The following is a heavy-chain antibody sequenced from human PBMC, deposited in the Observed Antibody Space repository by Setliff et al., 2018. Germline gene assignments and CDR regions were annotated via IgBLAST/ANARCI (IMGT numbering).Heavy chain of an antibody. J-gene: IGHJ5*02. CDR2: INPNSGGT. CDR1: GYTFTGYY. Sequence: ASVKVSCKASGYTFTGYYIHWVRQAPGQGLEYMGWINPNSGGTNYAPKFQGRVTMTRDTSINTAYMELGSLTSDDTAFYYCVRSGKFGMRFWFDQWGQGTLVTVSS. D-gene: IGHD1-26*01. V-gene: IGHV1-2*02. CDR3: VRSGKFGMRFWFDQ.